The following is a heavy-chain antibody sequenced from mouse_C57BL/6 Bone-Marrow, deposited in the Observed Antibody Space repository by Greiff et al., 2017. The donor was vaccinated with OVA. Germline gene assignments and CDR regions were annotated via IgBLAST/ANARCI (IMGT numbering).Heavy chain of an antibody. CDR3: ARSSSCYAMDY. V-gene: IGHV1-55*01. CDR2: IYPGSGST. Sequence: VQLQQPGAELVKPGASVKMSCKASGYTFTSYWITWVKQRPGQGLEWIGDIYPGSGSTNYNEKFKSKATLTVDTSSSTVYMQLSSLTSEDSAVYYCARSSSCYAMDYWGQGTSVTVSS. J-gene: IGHJ4*01. CDR1: GYTFTSYW. D-gene: IGHD3-2*02.